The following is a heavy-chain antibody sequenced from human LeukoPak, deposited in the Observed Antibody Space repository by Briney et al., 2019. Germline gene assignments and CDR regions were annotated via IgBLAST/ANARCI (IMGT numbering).Heavy chain of an antibody. CDR3: ARETESFDD. CDR2: MNGDGSGI. CDR1: GFSLKNYW. Sequence: GGSLRLSCAASGFSLKNYWMHWVRQAPGKGLVWVAHMNGDGSGINYADSVKGRFTISRDNAKNTLYLQVNSLRADDTALYYCARETESFDDWGQGTLVTVSS. J-gene: IGHJ4*02. V-gene: IGHV3-74*01.